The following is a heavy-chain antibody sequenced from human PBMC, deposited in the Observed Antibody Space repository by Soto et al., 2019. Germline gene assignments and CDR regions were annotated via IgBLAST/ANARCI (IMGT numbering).Heavy chain of an antibody. Sequence: PGGSLRLSCAASGFTVSSNYMSWVRQAPGKGLEWVSVIYSGGSTYYADSVKGRFTISRDNSKNTLYLQMNSLRAEDTAVYYCARVSLTRNLNYYWGQGTLVTVSS. D-gene: IGHD1-20*01. CDR3: ARVSLTRNLNYY. J-gene: IGHJ4*02. CDR1: GFTVSSNY. V-gene: IGHV3-53*01. CDR2: IYSGGST.